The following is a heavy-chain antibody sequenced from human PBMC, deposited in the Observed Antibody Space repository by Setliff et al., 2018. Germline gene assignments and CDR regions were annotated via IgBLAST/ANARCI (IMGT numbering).Heavy chain of an antibody. CDR3: VRGEMFSTSPRAD. CDR1: GFTFSAYG. J-gene: IGHJ4*02. Sequence: LSLSCVASGFTFSAYGMSWVRQAPGKGLEWVARIDKDGSSTVYADSVKGRFTISRDNSKNTLYLQMDSLRVEDTAVYYCVRGEMFSTSPRADWGQGTQVTVSS. D-gene: IGHD2-2*01. V-gene: IGHV3-23*03. CDR2: IDKDGSST.